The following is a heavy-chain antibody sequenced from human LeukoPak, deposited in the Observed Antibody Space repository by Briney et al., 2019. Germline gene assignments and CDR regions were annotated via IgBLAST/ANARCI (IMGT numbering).Heavy chain of an antibody. J-gene: IGHJ5*02. CDR1: GGSIGTSSHY. D-gene: IGHD2-2*01. Sequence: SETLSLTCTVSGGSIGTSSHYWDWIWQPPGKGLEWIGSIHYSGTTDYNPSLKSRVTISVDTSKNQFSLKLSSVTAADTAVYFCARPYCSSTACYVGGNWFDPWGQGILVTVSS. V-gene: IGHV4-39*01. CDR2: IHYSGTT. CDR3: ARPYCSSTACYVGGNWFDP.